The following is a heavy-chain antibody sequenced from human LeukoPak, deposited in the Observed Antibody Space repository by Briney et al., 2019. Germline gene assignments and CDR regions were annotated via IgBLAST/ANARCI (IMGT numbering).Heavy chain of an antibody. CDR2: INHFGST. Sequence: SETLSLTLTVYGGSFSGYYWSWIRQPPGKGPEWIGAINHFGSTNYNPSLKSRVTISVDTSKNQFSLKLSSVTAADTAVYYCVRGRMEYYYYXSSGSLSGNDYWGQGTLVTV. V-gene: IGHV4-34*01. CDR3: VRGRMEYYYYXSSGSLSGNDY. D-gene: IGHD3-22*01. J-gene: IGHJ4*02. CDR1: GGSFSGYY.